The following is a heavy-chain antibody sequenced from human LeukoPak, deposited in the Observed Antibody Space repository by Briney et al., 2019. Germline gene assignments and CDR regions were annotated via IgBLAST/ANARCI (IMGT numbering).Heavy chain of an antibody. V-gene: IGHV1-46*01. D-gene: IGHD3-22*01. CDR1: GYTFTSYY. CDR2: INPSGGST. CDR3: ARDPITMIVVAMASFDI. J-gene: IGHJ3*02. Sequence: ASVKVSCKASGYTFTSYYMHWVRQAPGQGLEWMGIINPSGGSTSYAQKFQGRVTMTRDMPTSTVYMELSSLRSEDTAVYYCARDPITMIVVAMASFDIWGRGTMVTVSS.